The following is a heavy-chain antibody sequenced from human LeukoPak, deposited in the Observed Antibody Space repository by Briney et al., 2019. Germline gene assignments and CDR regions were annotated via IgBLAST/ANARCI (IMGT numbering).Heavy chain of an antibody. V-gene: IGHV3-30*03. Sequence: PGGPLRLSCAASGFTFSSYGMHWVRQAPGKGLEWVAVISYDGSNKYYADSVKGRFTISRDNSKNTLYLQMNSLRAEDTAVYYCARGPRCSGGSCYSYAFDIWGQGTMVTVSS. D-gene: IGHD2-15*01. CDR1: GFTFSSYG. CDR2: ISYDGSNK. CDR3: ARGPRCSGGSCYSYAFDI. J-gene: IGHJ3*02.